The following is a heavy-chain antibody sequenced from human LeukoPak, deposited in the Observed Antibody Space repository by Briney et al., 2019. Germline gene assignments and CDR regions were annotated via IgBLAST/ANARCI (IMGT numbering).Heavy chain of an antibody. D-gene: IGHD6-13*01. CDR3: ASVLYSKFDGHYGLSV. CDR1: GCTLRRYY. CDR2: INHSGST. V-gene: IGHV4-34*01. Sequence: PSETLTLPCTLDGCTLRRYYWIWLRQPPGKGLEWIGEINHSGSTNYNPSLKGRVTISVDTSKNQFSLKLSSMTAADTAVYYCASVLYSKFDGHYGLSVLGQGTMVTVSS. J-gene: IGHJ6*01.